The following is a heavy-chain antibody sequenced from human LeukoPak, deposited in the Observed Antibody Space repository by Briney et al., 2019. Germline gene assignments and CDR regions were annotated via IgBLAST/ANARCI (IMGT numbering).Heavy chain of an antibody. V-gene: IGHV1-18*01. CDR1: GYTFTSYG. Sequence: ASVKVSCKTSGYTFTSYGVSWVRQAPGQSLEWMGWISTYNYNTNYAQKFRGRVTLTKDTSTSTVYMELRSLRFDDTAIYYCARQVDTSMALPDYWGQGTLVTVSS. CDR3: ARQVDTSMALPDY. CDR2: ISTYNYNT. D-gene: IGHD5-18*01. J-gene: IGHJ4*02.